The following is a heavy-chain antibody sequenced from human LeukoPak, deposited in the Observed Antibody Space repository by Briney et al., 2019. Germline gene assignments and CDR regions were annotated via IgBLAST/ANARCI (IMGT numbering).Heavy chain of an antibody. CDR3: ARDGPAAAGNYYYYYYMDV. J-gene: IGHJ6*03. Sequence: LRLSCAASGFTFSHYYMTWIRQAPGKGLEWIGRIYTSGSTNYNPSLKSRVTISVDTSKNQFSLKLSSVTAADTAVYYCARDGPAAAGNYYYYYYMDVWGKGTTVTISS. V-gene: IGHV4-4*08. D-gene: IGHD6-13*01. CDR2: IYTSGST. CDR1: GFTFSHYY.